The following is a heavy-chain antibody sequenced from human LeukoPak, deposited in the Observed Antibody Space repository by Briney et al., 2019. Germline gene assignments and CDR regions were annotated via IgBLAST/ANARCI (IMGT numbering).Heavy chain of an antibody. CDR1: GGSISSYY. CDR2: TYYSGSA. V-gene: IGHV4-59*12. Sequence: SETLSLTCTVSGGSISSYYWSWIRQPPGKGLEWIGSTYYSGSAYYNPSLKSRVSISVDTSKNQFSLKLRSVTAADTAVYYCASPMAWAHNRRDSDYWGLGTLVTVSS. CDR3: ASPMAWAHNRRDSDY. D-gene: IGHD5-24*01. J-gene: IGHJ4*02.